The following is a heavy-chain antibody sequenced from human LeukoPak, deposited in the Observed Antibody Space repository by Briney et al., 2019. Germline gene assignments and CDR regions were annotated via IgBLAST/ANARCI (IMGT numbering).Heavy chain of an antibody. Sequence: GGSLRLSCAASGFTFSNAWMSWVRQAPGKGLEWVGRIKSKTDGGTTGYAAPVKGRFTISRDDSKNTLYLQMNSLKTEDTAVYYCTTDPNYDFWSGYFSWGQGTLVTVSS. D-gene: IGHD3-3*01. J-gene: IGHJ4*02. CDR1: GFTFSNAW. CDR3: TTDPNYDFWSGYFS. V-gene: IGHV3-15*01. CDR2: IKSKTDGGTT.